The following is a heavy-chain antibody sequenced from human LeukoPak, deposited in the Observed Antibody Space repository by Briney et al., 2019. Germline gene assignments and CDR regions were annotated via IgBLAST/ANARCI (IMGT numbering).Heavy chain of an antibody. CDR2: IYYSGST. V-gene: IGHV4-59*12. CDR1: GDSISTYY. J-gene: IGHJ6*03. CDR3: ARLSREAGTLYCYYMDV. Sequence: SSETLSLTCTVSGDSISTYYWSWIRQPPGKGLEWIGYIYYSGSTNYNPSLKSRVTISVDTSKNQFSLKLSSVTAADTAVYYCARLSREAGTLYCYYMDVWGKGTTVTISS. D-gene: IGHD6-13*01.